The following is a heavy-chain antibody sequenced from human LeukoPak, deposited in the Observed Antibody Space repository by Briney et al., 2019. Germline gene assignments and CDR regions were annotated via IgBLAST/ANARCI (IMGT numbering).Heavy chain of an antibody. Sequence: SETLSLTCIVSGVSISRYYWSWIRQPPGKGLEWIAYFSYGGITNYNPFLKSRVTISMDTSKNQFSLKLSSVTAGDTAVYYCARLTDGYHSLEYWGPGALVTVSS. CDR3: ARLTDGYHSLEY. J-gene: IGHJ4*02. CDR2: FSYGGIT. CDR1: GVSISRYY. V-gene: IGHV4-59*01. D-gene: IGHD5-24*01.